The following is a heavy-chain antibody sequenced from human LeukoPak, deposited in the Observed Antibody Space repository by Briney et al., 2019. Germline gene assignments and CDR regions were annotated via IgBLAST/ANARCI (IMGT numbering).Heavy chain of an antibody. D-gene: IGHD2-2*01. CDR1: SGSISNYY. CDR3: ARRIGSTFDY. Sequence: SETLSLTCTVSSGSISNYYWSWIRQSAGKGLEWIGYIYYSGSTNYNPSLKSRVTISVDTSKNQFSLKLSSVTAADTAVYYCARRIGSTFDYWGQGTLVTVSS. CDR2: IYYSGST. J-gene: IGHJ4*02. V-gene: IGHV4-59*08.